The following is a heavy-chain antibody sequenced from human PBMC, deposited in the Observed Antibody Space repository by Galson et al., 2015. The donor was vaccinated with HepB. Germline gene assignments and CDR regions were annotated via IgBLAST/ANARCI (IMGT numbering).Heavy chain of an antibody. J-gene: IGHJ4*02. V-gene: IGHV3-30*18. D-gene: IGHD3-10*01. CDR1: GMSFSSSG. CDR3: ANERGSSRSPGY. CDR2: ISYDGHQK. Sequence: SLRLSCAASGMSFSSSGMHWVRQAPGKGLEWVAVISYDGHQKHYVDPVKGRFIISRDNSKNTVYLQMNSLKTEDTAVYYCANERGSSRSPGYWGQGTLVSVSS.